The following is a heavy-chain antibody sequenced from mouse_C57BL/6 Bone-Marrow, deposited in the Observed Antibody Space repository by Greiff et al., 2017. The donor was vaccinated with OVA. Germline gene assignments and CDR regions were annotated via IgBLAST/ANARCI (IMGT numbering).Heavy chain of an antibody. V-gene: IGHV4-1*01. J-gene: IGHJ2*01. CDR3: ATYYGSRGYFDY. CDR2: INPDSSTI. Sequence: EVKVEESGGGLVQPGGSLKLSCAASGIDFSRYWMSWVRRAPGKGLEWIGEINPDSSTINYAPSLKDKFIISRDNAKNTLYLQMSKVRSEDTALYYCATYYGSRGYFDYWGQGTTLTVSS. CDR1: GIDFSRYW. D-gene: IGHD1-1*01.